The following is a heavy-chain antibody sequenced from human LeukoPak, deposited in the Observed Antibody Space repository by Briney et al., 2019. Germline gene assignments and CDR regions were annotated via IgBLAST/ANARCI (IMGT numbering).Heavy chain of an antibody. Sequence: SVKVSCKASGGTFSSYAISWVRQAPGQGLEWMGRIIPILGIANYAQKFQGRVTITADKSTSTAYMELSSLRSEDTAVYYCARVVGNGGPYYFDYWGQGTLVTVSS. V-gene: IGHV1-69*04. CDR2: IIPILGIA. CDR3: ARVVGNGGPYYFDY. D-gene: IGHD1-1*01. J-gene: IGHJ4*02. CDR1: GGTFSSYA.